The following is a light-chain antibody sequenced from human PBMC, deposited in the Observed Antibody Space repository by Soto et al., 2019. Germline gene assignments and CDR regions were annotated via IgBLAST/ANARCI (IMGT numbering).Light chain of an antibody. Sequence: EIVLTQSPATLSLSPGVGATLSCRASQSVSSDFAWYQHKPGQTLRLLIYDASNRATGIPARFSGTGSGTDFTLPLSSLEPEDFALCYWQHRHNFGPGNKVDF. CDR1: QSVSSD. J-gene: IGKJ3*01. V-gene: IGKV3-11*01. CDR2: DAS. CDR3: QHRHN.